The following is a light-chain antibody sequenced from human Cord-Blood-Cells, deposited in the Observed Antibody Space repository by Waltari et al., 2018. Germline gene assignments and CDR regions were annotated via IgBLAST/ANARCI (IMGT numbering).Light chain of an antibody. V-gene: IGKV1-13*02. CDR1: QGISSA. CDR3: QQFNSYPRT. CDR2: DAS. Sequence: ALQLTQSPSSLSASVGDRVTITCRASQGISSAFAWYQRKPGKAPKLLIYDASSLESGVPSRFSGSGAGTDFTLTISSLQPEDFATYDCQQFNSYPRTFGQGTKVEIK. J-gene: IGKJ1*01.